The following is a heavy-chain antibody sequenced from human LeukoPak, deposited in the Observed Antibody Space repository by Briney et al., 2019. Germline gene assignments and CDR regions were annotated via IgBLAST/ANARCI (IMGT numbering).Heavy chain of an antibody. Sequence: GGSLRLSCAASGFTVSNTYMSWVSQAPGKGLEWVSAIYSEGSTHYLDSVRGRFTISRDSSNNTLYLQMNSLRADDTAVYYCARLHRRQFTSFDYWGQGTLITVS. V-gene: IGHV3-53*01. D-gene: IGHD4-11*01. CDR2: IYSEGST. J-gene: IGHJ4*02. CDR3: ARLHRRQFTSFDY. CDR1: GFTVSNTY.